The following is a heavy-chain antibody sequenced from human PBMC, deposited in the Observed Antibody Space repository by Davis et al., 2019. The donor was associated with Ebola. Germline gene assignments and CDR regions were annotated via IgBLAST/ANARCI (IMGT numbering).Heavy chain of an antibody. J-gene: IGHJ6*03. Sequence: GESLKISCAASGFTFSSYWMSWVRQAPGKGLERVANIKQDGSEKHYVDSVKGRFTISRNNAENSLSLQMNSLRAEDTAVYYCVRDAFVDYYYYMDVWGKGTTVTVSS. CDR1: GFTFSSYW. CDR2: IKQDGSEK. D-gene: IGHD2-15*01. CDR3: VRDAFVDYYYYMDV. V-gene: IGHV3-7*03.